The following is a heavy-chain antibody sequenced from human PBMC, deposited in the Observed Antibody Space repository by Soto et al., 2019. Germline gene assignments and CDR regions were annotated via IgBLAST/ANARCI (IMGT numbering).Heavy chain of an antibody. CDR1: GYTFTGYY. V-gene: IGHV1-2*04. CDR2: INPNSGGT. Sequence: QVQLVQSGAEVKKPGASVKVSCKASGYTFTGYYLHWVRQAPGQGLEWMGWINPNSGGTNYAQKFQGWVTMTRDTSISTAYMELSRLRSDDTAVYYGARDLHDYGDPGRGGYYGMDVWGQGTTVTVSS. J-gene: IGHJ6*02. D-gene: IGHD4-17*01. CDR3: ARDLHDYGDPGRGGYYGMDV.